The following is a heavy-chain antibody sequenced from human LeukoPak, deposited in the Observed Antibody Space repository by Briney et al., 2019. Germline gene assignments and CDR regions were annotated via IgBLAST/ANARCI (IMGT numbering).Heavy chain of an antibody. CDR1: SGSISRYY. V-gene: IGHV4-59*01. Sequence: SETLSLTCTVSSGSISRYYWSWIRQPPGKGLEGIGYIYYSGSTNYNPSLKSRVTISIDTSKNQFSLELSSVTAADTAVYYCASGDGVQTLNFDSWGQGTLVNVSS. D-gene: IGHD2-8*01. CDR3: ASGDGVQTLNFDS. J-gene: IGHJ4*02. CDR2: IYYSGST.